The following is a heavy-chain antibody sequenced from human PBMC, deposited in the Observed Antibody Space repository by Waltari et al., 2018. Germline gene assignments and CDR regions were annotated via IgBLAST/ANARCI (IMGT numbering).Heavy chain of an antibody. CDR1: GYSISSGYY. CDR2: IYHSGST. Sequence: QVQLQESGPGLVKPSETLSLTCTVSGYSISSGYYWGWIRQPPGKGLEWIGSIYHSGSTYYNPSLKSRVTISVDTSKTQFSLKLSSVTAADTAVYYCARDPGYSGYDNFDYWGQGTLVTVSS. V-gene: IGHV4-38-2*02. D-gene: IGHD5-12*01. J-gene: IGHJ4*02. CDR3: ARDPGYSGYDNFDY.